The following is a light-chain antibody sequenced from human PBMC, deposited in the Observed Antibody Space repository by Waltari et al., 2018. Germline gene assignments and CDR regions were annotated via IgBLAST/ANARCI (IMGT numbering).Light chain of an antibody. V-gene: IGKV3-15*01. CDR2: GAS. CDR3: QQSDNWPPIT. CDR1: QSVTTN. Sequence: EVVMTQSPAILSVSPGERATLSCRVSQSVTTNLAWYQQKPGQAPRRLIFGASTRATGVPARFSGSGSGTDFTLTISDLQSDDFAVYYCQQSDNWPPITFGQGTRLEIK. J-gene: IGKJ5*01.